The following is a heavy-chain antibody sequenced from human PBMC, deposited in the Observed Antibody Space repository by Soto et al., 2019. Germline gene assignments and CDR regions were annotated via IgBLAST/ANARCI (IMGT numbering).Heavy chain of an antibody. V-gene: IGHV3-53*01. CDR1: GFSVSIY. CDR2: LSDRGTS. D-gene: IGHD5-12*01. Sequence: LSLSYAASGFSVSIYMSWVRQAPGKGLEWVSTLSDRGTSHYADSVTGRFSVSGDNSKNTLYLQMNGLRVDDTAIYYCAGDYASGAYDFRGQGTQVTVSS. J-gene: IGHJ4*02. CDR3: AGDYASGAYDF.